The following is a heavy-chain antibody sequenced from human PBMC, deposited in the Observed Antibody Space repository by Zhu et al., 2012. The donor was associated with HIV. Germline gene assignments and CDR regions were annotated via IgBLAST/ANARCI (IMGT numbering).Heavy chain of an antibody. CDR1: GGSVSSGTYY. V-gene: IGHV4-61*01. Sequence: QVRLQESGPGLVKPSETLSLTCTVSGGSVSSGTYYWSWIRQPPGKRLEWIGFIYHSGSTNYNPSLKSRVALSVDTSKNQFSLKVTSVTAADTAIYYCARTVGAAASFYNYYMDVWGKGATVTVSS. CDR3: ARTVGAAASFYNYYMDV. CDR2: IYHSGST. J-gene: IGHJ6*03. D-gene: IGHD6-13*01.